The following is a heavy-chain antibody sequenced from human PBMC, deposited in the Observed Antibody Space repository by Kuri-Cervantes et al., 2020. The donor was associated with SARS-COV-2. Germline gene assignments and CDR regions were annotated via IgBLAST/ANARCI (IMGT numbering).Heavy chain of an antibody. Sequence: ASVKVSCKASGFIFTSYAMHWVRQAPGQRPEWMGWINSDNGNTKYSPKFKGRVTISSDPSASTAYMELNSLTSEDTAVYYCARDGTKSVCCNDYWGQGTLVTVSS. CDR3: ARDGTKSVCCNDY. CDR1: GFIFTSYA. V-gene: IGHV1-3*01. CDR2: INSDNGNT. D-gene: IGHD1-14*01. J-gene: IGHJ4*02.